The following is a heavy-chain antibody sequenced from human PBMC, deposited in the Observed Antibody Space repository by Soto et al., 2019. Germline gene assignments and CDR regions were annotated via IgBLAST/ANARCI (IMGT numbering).Heavy chain of an antibody. D-gene: IGHD4-17*01. CDR1: GFTFSSYW. CDR2: IKQDGSEK. CDR3: AREGDYGDPNLDY. V-gene: IGHV3-7*05. Sequence: EVQLVESGGGLVQPGGSLRLSCAASGFTFSSYWMSWVHQAPGKGLEWVANIKQDGSEKYYVDSVKGRFTISRDNAKNSLYLQMNSLRAEDTAVYYCAREGDYGDPNLDYWGQGTLVTVSS. J-gene: IGHJ4*02.